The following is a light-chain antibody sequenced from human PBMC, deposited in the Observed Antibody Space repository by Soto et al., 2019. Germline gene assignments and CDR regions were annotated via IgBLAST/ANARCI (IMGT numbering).Light chain of an antibody. J-gene: IGLJ3*02. CDR3: QSYDNSLSGSRV. V-gene: IGLV1-40*01. CDR1: RSNIGAGYD. CDR2: GIT. Sequence: QSVLTQPPSVSGTPGQRVTISCTGSRSNIGAGYDVHWYQQLPGAAPKLLIYGITHRPSGVPDRFSGSQSGTSASLTITGLQAEDEADSYCQSYDNSLSGSRVFGGGTKLTVL.